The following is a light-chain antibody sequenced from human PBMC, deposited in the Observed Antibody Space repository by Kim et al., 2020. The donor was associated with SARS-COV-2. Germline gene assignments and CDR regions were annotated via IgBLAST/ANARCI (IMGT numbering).Light chain of an antibody. V-gene: IGKV1-8*01. CDR2: AAS. Sequence: AIRITQSPSSLSASTGDRVTITCRASQGISSYLAWYQQKPGKAPKLLIHAASTLQSGVPSRFSGSGSGTDFTLTISCLQSEDFATYYCQQYYRYPLTFGGGTKVDIK. J-gene: IGKJ4*01. CDR3: QQYYRYPLT. CDR1: QGISSY.